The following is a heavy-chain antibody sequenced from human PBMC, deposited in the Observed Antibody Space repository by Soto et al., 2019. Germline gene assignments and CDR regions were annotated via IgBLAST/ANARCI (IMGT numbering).Heavy chain of an antibody. V-gene: IGHV1-2*02. Sequence: QVQLVQSGAEVKEPGASVKVSCRTSGYTFTDHYINWVRQAPGQGPEYMGWIHPNSGDTKYTQRFQGSVTMTRATSLSTAYMELRRLTSDDPAVYYCAIELSKHAWKWFDPWGQGTLVTVSS. CDR2: IHPNSGDT. D-gene: IGHD1-1*01. CDR1: GYTFTDHY. CDR3: AIELSKHAWKWFDP. J-gene: IGHJ5*02.